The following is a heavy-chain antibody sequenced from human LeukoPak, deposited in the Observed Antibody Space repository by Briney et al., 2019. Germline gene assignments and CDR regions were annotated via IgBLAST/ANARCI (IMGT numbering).Heavy chain of an antibody. CDR1: GYTFTGYY. CDR3: ASTPISYSSSWLSYLFDY. V-gene: IGHV1-2*02. Sequence: ASVKVPCKASGYTFTGYYMHWVRQAPGQGLEWMGWINPNSGGTNYAQKFQGRVTMTRDTSISTAYMELSRLRSDDTAVYYCASTPISYSSSWLSYLFDYWGQGTLVTVSS. CDR2: INPNSGGT. J-gene: IGHJ4*02. D-gene: IGHD6-13*01.